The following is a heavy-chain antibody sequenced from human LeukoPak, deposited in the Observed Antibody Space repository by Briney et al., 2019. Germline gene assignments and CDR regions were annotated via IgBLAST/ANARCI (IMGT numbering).Heavy chain of an antibody. J-gene: IGHJ4*02. CDR1: GYTFTSYY. Sequence: ASVKVSRKASGYTFTSYYMHWVRQAPGQGLEWMGIINPSGGSTSYAQKFQGRVTMTRDTSTSTVYMELSSLRAEDTAVYYCAKELVGATGYFDSWGQGTLVTVSS. CDR3: AKELVGATGYFDS. V-gene: IGHV1-46*01. D-gene: IGHD1-26*01. CDR2: INPSGGST.